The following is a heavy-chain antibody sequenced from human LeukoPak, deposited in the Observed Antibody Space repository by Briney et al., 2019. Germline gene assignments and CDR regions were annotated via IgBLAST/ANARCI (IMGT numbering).Heavy chain of an antibody. Sequence: SQTLSLTCTVSGGSISSGAYYWGWIRQHPGKGLEYIGYIYYSGSTYYNPSLKTRVTISVDSSKNQFSRKLSSVTAADTAVYYCVRKNYFDYWGQGTLVTVSS. CDR2: IYYSGST. CDR3: VRKNYFDY. J-gene: IGHJ4*02. V-gene: IGHV4-31*03. CDR1: GGSISSGAYY.